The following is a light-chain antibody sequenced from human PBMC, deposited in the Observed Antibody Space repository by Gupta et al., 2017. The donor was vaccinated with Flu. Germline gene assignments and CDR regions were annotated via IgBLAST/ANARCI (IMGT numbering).Light chain of an antibody. J-gene: IGLJ2*01. CDR3: SSYTSSSTWVV. V-gene: IGLV2-14*01. Sequence: QSALTQPASVSGSPGQSTTISCTGTSSDVGGYNYVSWYQQHPGKAPKLMIYEVSNRPSGVSNRFSGSKSGNTASLTISGLQAEDEADYYCSSYTSSSTWVVFGGGTKLTVL. CDR1: SSDVGGYNY. CDR2: EVS.